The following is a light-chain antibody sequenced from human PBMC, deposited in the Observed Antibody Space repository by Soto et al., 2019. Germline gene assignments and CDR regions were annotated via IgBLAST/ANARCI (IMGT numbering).Light chain of an antibody. CDR3: NSYAGCINEV. CDR2: EVS. V-gene: IGLV2-8*01. J-gene: IGLJ1*01. CDR1: SSDVGGYNY. Sequence: QSALTQPPSASGSPGQSVTISCTGTSSDVGGYNYVSWYQQHPGKAPKLMIYEVSKRSSGVPDRFSGSKSGNTASLTVSGLQAEDEADYYCNSYAGCINEVFGTGTKLTVL.